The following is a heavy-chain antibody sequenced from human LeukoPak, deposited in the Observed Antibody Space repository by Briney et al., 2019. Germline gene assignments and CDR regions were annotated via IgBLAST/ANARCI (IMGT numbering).Heavy chain of an antibody. V-gene: IGHV4-59*01. CDR3: ARAEIAARPFFDY. Sequence: KPSETLSLTCTVSGGSISSYYWSWIRQPPGKGLEWIGYIYYSGSTNYNPSLKSRVTISVDTSKNQFSLKLSSVTAADTAVYYCARAEIAARPFFDYWGQGTLVTVSS. D-gene: IGHD6-6*01. J-gene: IGHJ4*02. CDR2: IYYSGST. CDR1: GGSISSYY.